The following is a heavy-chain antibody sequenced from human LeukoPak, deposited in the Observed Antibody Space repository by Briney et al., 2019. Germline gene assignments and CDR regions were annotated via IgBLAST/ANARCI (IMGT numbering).Heavy chain of an antibody. CDR3: AREGCGILTGYRYYYYYMDV. CDR2: TYYRSKWYN. V-gene: IGHV6-1*01. J-gene: IGHJ6*03. CDR1: GDSVSSNSAA. D-gene: IGHD3-9*01. Sequence: SQTLSLTCAISGDSVSSNSAAWNWIRQSPSRGLEWLGRTYYRSKWYNDYAVSVKSRITINPDTSKNQFSLQLNSVTPEDTAVYYCAREGCGILTGYRYYYYYMDVWGKGTTVTVSS.